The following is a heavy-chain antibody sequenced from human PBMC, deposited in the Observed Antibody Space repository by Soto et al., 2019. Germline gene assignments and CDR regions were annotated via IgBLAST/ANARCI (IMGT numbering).Heavy chain of an antibody. Sequence: QVQLQQWGAGLLKPSETLSLTCAVYGGSFSGYYWSWIRPPPGKGLAWIGEINPSGSTNYNPSLKSRVTISADPSKTQSRLALCSLAAADTAVYYGARGVWTSPMYSSSWDWFDPWGQGTLVTVSS. CDR2: INPSGST. D-gene: IGHD6-13*01. J-gene: IGHJ5*02. CDR3: ARGVWTSPMYSSSWDWFDP. CDR1: GGSFSGYY. V-gene: IGHV4-34*01.